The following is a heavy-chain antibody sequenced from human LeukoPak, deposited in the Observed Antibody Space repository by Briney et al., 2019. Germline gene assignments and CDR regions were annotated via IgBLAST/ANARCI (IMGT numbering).Heavy chain of an antibody. CDR1: GFTVSSNY. V-gene: IGHV3-53*01. D-gene: IGHD3-22*01. Sequence: PGGSLRLSCAASGFTVSSNYMSWVRQAPGKGLEWVSVIYSGGSTYYADSVRGRFTISRDNSKNTLYLQMNSLRAEDTAVYYCARAPPYYYDSSGYYFHDAFDIWGQGTMVTVSS. CDR3: ARAPPYYYDSSGYYFHDAFDI. J-gene: IGHJ3*02. CDR2: IYSGGST.